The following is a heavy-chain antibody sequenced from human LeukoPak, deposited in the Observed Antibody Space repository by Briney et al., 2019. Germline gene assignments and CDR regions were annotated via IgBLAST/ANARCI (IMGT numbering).Heavy chain of an antibody. CDR1: GYTFTSYD. J-gene: IGHJ4*02. CDR3: ARALAAAGTFYGLYYFDY. V-gene: IGHV1-8*01. Sequence: ASVKVSCKASGYTFTSYDINWVRQATGQGLEWMGWMNPSSGNTGYAQKFQGRVTMTRDTSIGTAYMELSSLRSEDTAVYYCARALAAAGTFYGLYYFDYWGQGTLVTVSS. CDR2: MNPSSGNT. D-gene: IGHD6-13*01.